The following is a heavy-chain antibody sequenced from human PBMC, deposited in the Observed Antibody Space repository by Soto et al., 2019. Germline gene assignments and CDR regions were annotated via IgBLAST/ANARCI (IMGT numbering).Heavy chain of an antibody. CDR2: IYSGGYT. J-gene: IGHJ4*02. CDR3: GGRRGGGGY. Sequence: EVQLVESGGGLIQPGGSLRLSCAVSGFTVSNNYMSWVRQAPGKGLEGVSVIYSGGYTAYGDSVKGRFTISRDNSKNPLYLQENTRGADAGAVFLGGGRRGGGGYWGQGTLVTVSS. D-gene: IGHD3-16*01. CDR1: GFTVSNNY. V-gene: IGHV3-53*01.